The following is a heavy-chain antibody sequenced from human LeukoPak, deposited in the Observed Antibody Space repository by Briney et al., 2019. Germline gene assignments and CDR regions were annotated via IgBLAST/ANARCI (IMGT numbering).Heavy chain of an antibody. J-gene: IGHJ5*02. CDR3: ARAVTSSSSWYKWVNWFDP. CDR1: GGSISSSNYY. V-gene: IGHV4-39*07. D-gene: IGHD6-13*01. CDR2: VYYSGNT. Sequence: SETLSLTCTVSGGSISSSNYYWGWIRQPPGKGLECIGSVYYSGNTYYNPSLKSRVTISVDTSKNQLSLKLSSVTAADTAVYYCARAVTSSSSWYKWVNWFDPWGQGTLVTVSS.